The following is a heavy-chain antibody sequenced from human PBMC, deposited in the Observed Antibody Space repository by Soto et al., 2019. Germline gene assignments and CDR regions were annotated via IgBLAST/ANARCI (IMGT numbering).Heavy chain of an antibody. CDR2: ISAYNGNT. D-gene: IGHD6-6*01. J-gene: IGHJ5*02. V-gene: IGHV1-18*04. CDR3: ARGSSSRGYNWFDP. CDR1: GYTFTSYG. Sequence: QVQLVQSGAEVKKPGASVKVSCKASGYTFTSYGFSWVRQAPGQGLEWMGWISAYNGNTHYAQKLQGRVTMTTDTSTRPAYMELRSLRSDDTAVYYCARGSSSRGYNWFDPWGQGTLVTVSS.